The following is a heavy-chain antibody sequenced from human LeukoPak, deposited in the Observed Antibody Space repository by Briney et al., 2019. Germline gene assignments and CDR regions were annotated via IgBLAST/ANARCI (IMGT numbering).Heavy chain of an antibody. CDR1: GDNFSNYV. V-gene: IGHV1-69*04. CDR2: IIPTFNVA. J-gene: IGHJ4*02. D-gene: IGHD6-13*01. Sequence: GASVKVSCKASGDNFSNYVITWVRQAPGQGLEWMGRIIPTFNVANSAQKFKGRVTITADKSTNTAHLELSSLRSEDTAVYYCARVVGIAGRDYWGQGTLVTVSS. CDR3: ARVVGIAGRDY.